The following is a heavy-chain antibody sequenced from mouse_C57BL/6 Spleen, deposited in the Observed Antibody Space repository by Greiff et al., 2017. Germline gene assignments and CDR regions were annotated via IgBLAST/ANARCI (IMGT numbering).Heavy chain of an antibody. D-gene: IGHD3-2*02. CDR2: ISSGSSTI. V-gene: IGHV5-17*01. CDR1: GFTFSDYG. Sequence: DVKLVESGGGLVKPGGSLKLSCAASGFTFSDYGMHWVRQAPEKGLEWVAYISSGSSTIYYADTVKGRFTISRDNAKNTLFLQMTSLRSEDTAMYYCARPDSSGFAYWGQGTLVTVSA. CDR3: ARPDSSGFAY. J-gene: IGHJ3*01.